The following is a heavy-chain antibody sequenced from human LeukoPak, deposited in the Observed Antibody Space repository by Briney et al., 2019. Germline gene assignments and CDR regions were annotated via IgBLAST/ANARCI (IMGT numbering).Heavy chain of an antibody. Sequence: GGSLRLSCAASGFTFSTYWMTWVRQAPGKGLEWVANIKEDGSEKYYVDSVKGRFTISRDNAKNSLYLQMNSLRAEDTAVYYCARALFIWGGDCHYFDYWGQGTLVTVSS. CDR3: ARALFIWGGDCHYFDY. J-gene: IGHJ4*02. V-gene: IGHV3-7*01. D-gene: IGHD2-21*01. CDR2: IKEDGSEK. CDR1: GFTFSTYW.